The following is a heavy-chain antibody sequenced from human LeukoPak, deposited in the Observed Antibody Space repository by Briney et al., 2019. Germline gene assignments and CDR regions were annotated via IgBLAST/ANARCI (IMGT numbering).Heavy chain of an antibody. J-gene: IGHJ4*02. D-gene: IGHD6-19*01. V-gene: IGHV3-23*01. CDR2: ISGSGAGT. CDR1: GFTFSSYA. Sequence: PGGSLRLSCAASGFTFSSYAMSWVRQAPGKGLEWVSAISGSGAGTYFADSVKGRFTISRDNSKNTLYLQMNSLRAEDTAVYYCAKDCLSYSSGCSPTFDYWGQGILVTVSS. CDR3: AKDCLSYSSGCSPTFDY.